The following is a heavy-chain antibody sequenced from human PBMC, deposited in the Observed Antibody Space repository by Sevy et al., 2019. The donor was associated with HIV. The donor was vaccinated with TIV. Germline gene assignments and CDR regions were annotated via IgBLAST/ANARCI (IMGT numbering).Heavy chain of an antibody. CDR3: GEGNLYCGGGGCAPGFSYYYYGMDV. D-gene: IGHD2-15*01. CDR1: GFTVSSNY. V-gene: IGHV3-53*01. J-gene: IGHJ6*02. Sequence: GGSLRLSFAASGFTVSSNYMSWVRQAPGKGLEWVSVIYSGGSTYYADSVKGRFTISRDNSKNTLYLQMNSLRAEDTAVYSCGEGNLYCGGGGCAPGFSYYYYGMDVWAKGPRSPSP. CDR2: IYSGGST.